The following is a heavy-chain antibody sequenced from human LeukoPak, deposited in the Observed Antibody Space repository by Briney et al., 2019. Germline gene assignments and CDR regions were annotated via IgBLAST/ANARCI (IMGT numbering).Heavy chain of an antibody. J-gene: IGHJ6*03. Sequence: PSETLSLTCTVSGGSISSYYWSWIRQPPGKGLEWIRYIYYSGSTNYNPSLKSRVTISVDTSKNQFSLKLSSVTAADTAVYYCARGYGSYNYYYYYMDVWGKGTTVTISS. D-gene: IGHD3-10*01. CDR3: ARGYGSYNYYYYYMDV. CDR2: IYYSGST. CDR1: GGSISSYY. V-gene: IGHV4-59*01.